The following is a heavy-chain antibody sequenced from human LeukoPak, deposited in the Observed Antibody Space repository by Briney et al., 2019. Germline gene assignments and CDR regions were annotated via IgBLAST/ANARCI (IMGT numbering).Heavy chain of an antibody. Sequence: ASVKVSCKTSGYTVTSYHMHWVRQAPGRGLEWMGIIRASDDRTLYAQKFQGRLTVTRDTSTSTVYLELNSLRSEDTAVYYCAREGPQIYYFDTWGQGTLVTVSS. CDR1: GYTVTSYH. CDR2: IRASDDRT. D-gene: IGHD2/OR15-2a*01. CDR3: AREGPQIYYFDT. J-gene: IGHJ4*02. V-gene: IGHV1-46*01.